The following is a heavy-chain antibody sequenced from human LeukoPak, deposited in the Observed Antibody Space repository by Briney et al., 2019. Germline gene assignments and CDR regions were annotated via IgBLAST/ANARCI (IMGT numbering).Heavy chain of an antibody. J-gene: IGHJ3*02. V-gene: IGHV1-2*02. CDR1: GYTFTGYY. CDR2: INPNSGGT. CDR3: ARLRRITMIVVPPDAFDI. Sequence: ASVKVSCKASGYTFTGYYMHWVRQAPGQGPEWMGWINPNSGGTNYAQKFQGRVTMTRDTSISTAYMELSRLRSDDTAVYYCARLRRITMIVVPPDAFDIWGQGTMVTVSS. D-gene: IGHD3-22*01.